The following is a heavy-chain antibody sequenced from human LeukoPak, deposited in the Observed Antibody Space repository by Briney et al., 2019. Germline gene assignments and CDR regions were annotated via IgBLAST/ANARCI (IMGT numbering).Heavy chain of an antibody. D-gene: IGHD2-15*01. CDR1: GFTSSTYD. J-gene: IGHJ3*01. Sequence: GGSLRLSCAASGFTSSTYDMHWVRQAPGKGLEWVSYIGTRTTDTYFADSVRGRFTISRDNAKNSLYLQMNSLRAEDTAVYYCARAPGVVYDAFDLWGQGTMVTASS. V-gene: IGHV3-21*01. CDR2: IGTRTTDT. CDR3: ARAPGVVYDAFDL.